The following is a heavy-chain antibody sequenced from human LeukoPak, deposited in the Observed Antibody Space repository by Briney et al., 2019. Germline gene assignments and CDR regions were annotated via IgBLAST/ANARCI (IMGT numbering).Heavy chain of an antibody. CDR1: GFTFSSYE. J-gene: IGHJ6*04. V-gene: IGHV3-48*03. CDR3: AELGMIGGV. CDR2: ISSSGSTI. D-gene: IGHD3-10*02. Sequence: GGSLRLSCGASGFTFSSYEMNWVRQAPGKGLEWVSYISSSGSTIYYADSVKGRFTISRGNAKNSLYLQMNSLRAEDTAVYYCAELGMIGGVWGKGTTVTISS.